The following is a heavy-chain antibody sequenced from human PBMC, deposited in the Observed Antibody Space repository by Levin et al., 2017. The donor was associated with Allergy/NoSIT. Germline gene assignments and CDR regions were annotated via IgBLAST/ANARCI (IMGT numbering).Heavy chain of an antibody. CDR2: IHYTGYT. D-gene: IGHD2-2*01. J-gene: IGHJ5*02. Sequence: TSETLSLTCTVSGGSISSYYWSWIRQSPGKRPEWIGYIHYTGYTNYSPSLKSRVTISLDTSKNQLSLKLTSVTAADTAVYSCARSAHVTVIPAAIFAFDPWGQGILVTVSS. CDR1: GGSISSYY. V-gene: IGHV4-59*08. CDR3: ARSAHVTVIPAAIFAFDP.